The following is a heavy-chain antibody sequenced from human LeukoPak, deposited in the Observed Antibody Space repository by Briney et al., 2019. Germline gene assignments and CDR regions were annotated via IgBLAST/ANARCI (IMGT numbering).Heavy chain of an antibody. V-gene: IGHV4-39*07. Sequence: SETLSLTCTVSGGSISSYYWGWIRQPPGKGLEWIGSIYYSGSTYYNPSLKSRVTISVDTSKNQFSLKLSSVTAADTAVYYCARQRSSGYYPRYYFDYWGQGTLVTVSS. J-gene: IGHJ4*02. CDR1: GGSISSYY. CDR3: ARQRSSGYYPRYYFDY. CDR2: IYYSGST. D-gene: IGHD3-22*01.